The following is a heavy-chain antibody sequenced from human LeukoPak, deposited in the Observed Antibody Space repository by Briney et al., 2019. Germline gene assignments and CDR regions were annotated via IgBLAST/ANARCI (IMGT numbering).Heavy chain of an antibody. CDR3: ARGDSSGWFYFDY. CDR1: GFTTHYW. D-gene: IGHD6-19*01. Sequence: GGSLRLSCTASGFTTHYWLNWVRQSPGKGLEWVANIDRDGRVQHYVDSVEGRFTISRDNSKSALYLQMNSLRAEDTAVYYYARGDSSGWFYFDYWGQGTLVTVSS. V-gene: IGHV3-7*03. CDR2: IDRDGRVQ. J-gene: IGHJ4*02.